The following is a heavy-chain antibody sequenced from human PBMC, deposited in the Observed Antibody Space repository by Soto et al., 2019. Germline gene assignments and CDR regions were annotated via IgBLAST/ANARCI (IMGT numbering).Heavy chain of an antibody. V-gene: IGHV3-74*01. CDR3: ARDFEY. J-gene: IGHJ4*02. CDR2: INSDGSST. CDR1: GFSFSTFW. Sequence: EVQLVESGGGLVQPGGSLRLSCEVSGFSFSTFWMHWVRQAPGKGLLWVSRINSDGSSTYYADSVKGRVTISRDNDKNTLYLQLNSLRPEDTVVYYCARDFEYWGQGTLVTVAS.